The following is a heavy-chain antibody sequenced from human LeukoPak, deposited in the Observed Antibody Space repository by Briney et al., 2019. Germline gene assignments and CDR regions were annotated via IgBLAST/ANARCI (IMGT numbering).Heavy chain of an antibody. CDR1: GLTFSTSG. V-gene: IGHV3-21*06. CDR3: ATETNGRHYDY. J-gene: IGHJ4*02. CDR2: IGPTGSDR. D-gene: IGHD1-14*01. Sequence: GGSLILSCTASGLTFSTSGFNWVRQAPGKGLEWVASIGPTGSDRYHADSIKGRFTISRDNANNFLYLQMNSLRAEDTAVYYCATETNGRHYDYWGQGTLLTVSS.